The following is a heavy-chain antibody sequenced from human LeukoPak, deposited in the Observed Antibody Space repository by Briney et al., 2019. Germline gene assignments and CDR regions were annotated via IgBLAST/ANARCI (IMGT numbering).Heavy chain of an antibody. V-gene: IGHV4-39*01. Sequence: PSETLSLTCTVSGGSISSSSYYWGWIRQPPGKGLEWIGSIYYSGSTYYNPSLKSRVTISVDTSKNQFSLKLSSVTAADTAVYYCARIAAVAFDIWGQGTMVTASS. J-gene: IGHJ3*02. CDR3: ARIAAVAFDI. CDR2: IYYSGST. D-gene: IGHD6-13*01. CDR1: GGSISSSSYY.